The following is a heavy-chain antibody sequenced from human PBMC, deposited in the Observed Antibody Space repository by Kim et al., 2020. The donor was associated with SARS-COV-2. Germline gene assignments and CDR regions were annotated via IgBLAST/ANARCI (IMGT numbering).Heavy chain of an antibody. J-gene: IGHJ4*02. V-gene: IGHV3-74*01. D-gene: IGHD3-16*01. CDR1: EFTFNIYW. Sequence: GGSLRLSCVASEFTFNIYWMHWVRQVPGKGLVWVSRINGEGSLTTHTDSVKGRFTVSRDNTKNTLYLQMNSLRVEDTAVYYCVRGLGDFWGRGTLVTVSS. CDR2: INGEGSLT. CDR3: VRGLGDF.